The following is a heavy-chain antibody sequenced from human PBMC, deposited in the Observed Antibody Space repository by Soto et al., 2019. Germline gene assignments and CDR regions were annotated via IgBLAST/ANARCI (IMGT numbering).Heavy chain of an antibody. CDR1: GFTSSSFV. CDR3: AKERGVLDAFDL. Sequence: QVQLVESGGGVVQPGRSLRLSCAASGFTSSSFVIHWVRQAPGKGLEWLAVISSDGTNQYYADSVKGRFTLSRDNSQKTIYLKVNSLRAEDTSVYCCAKERGVLDAFDLWGQGTMATVSS. J-gene: IGHJ3*01. CDR2: ISSDGTNQ. D-gene: IGHD3-10*01. V-gene: IGHV3-30*18.